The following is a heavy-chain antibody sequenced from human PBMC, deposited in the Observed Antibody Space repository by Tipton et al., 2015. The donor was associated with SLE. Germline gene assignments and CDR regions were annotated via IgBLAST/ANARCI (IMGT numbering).Heavy chain of an antibody. V-gene: IGHV4-59*01. CDR2: MFYGGIT. CDR3: ASFYSTSSPIEY. J-gene: IGHJ4*02. D-gene: IGHD6-6*01. CDR1: GGSISTYY. Sequence: TLSLTCTVSGGSISTYYASWIRQPPGKGLEWIGYMFYGGITHYNPSPKSRVSISVDTSKNQFSLKLTSVTAADTAVYYCASFYSTSSPIEYWGQGTLVTVSS.